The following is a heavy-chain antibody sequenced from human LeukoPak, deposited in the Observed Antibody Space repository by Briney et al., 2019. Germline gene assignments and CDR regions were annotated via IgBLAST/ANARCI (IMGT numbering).Heavy chain of an antibody. CDR3: ARDGGFDY. D-gene: IGHD3-16*01. CDR2: VSHSSSYI. J-gene: IGHJ4*02. CDR1: GFTFSSYG. Sequence: PGGSLRLSCAASGFTFSSYGMSWVRQAPGKGLEWVSSVSHSSSYIYYADSVKGRFTISRDNAKNSLYLQMNSLRAEDTAVYYCARDGGFDYWGQGTLVTVSS. V-gene: IGHV3-21*01.